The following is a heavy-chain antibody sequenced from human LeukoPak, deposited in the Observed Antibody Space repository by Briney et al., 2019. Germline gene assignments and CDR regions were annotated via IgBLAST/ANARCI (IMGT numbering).Heavy chain of an antibody. CDR1: GFTVSSNY. Sequence: GGSLRLSCAASGFTVSSNYMSWVRQAPGKGLEWVSVIYSGGSTYYADSVKGRFTISRDNSKNTLYLQMNSLRAEDTAVSYCARTYDSSGYYDYWGQGALVTVSS. V-gene: IGHV3-53*01. D-gene: IGHD3-22*01. CDR2: IYSGGST. J-gene: IGHJ4*02. CDR3: ARTYDSSGYYDY.